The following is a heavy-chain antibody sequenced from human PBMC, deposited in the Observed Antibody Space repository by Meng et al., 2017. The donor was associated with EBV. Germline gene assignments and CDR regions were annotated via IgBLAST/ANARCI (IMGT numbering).Heavy chain of an antibody. J-gene: IGHJ4*02. D-gene: IGHD3-10*01. CDR3: AHSKYYSDSGGYWDYFDD. CDR1: GISLTTSGVG. V-gene: IGHV2-5*02. Sequence: HITLKGSGPTLVKPTPTLLLTFTFSGISLTTSGVGVGWIRQPPGKALEWLAVIYWDDAKRYSPSLKNRLTITKDTSKNQVVLTMTNMDPVDTATYFCAHSKYYSDSGGYWDYFDDWGQGTLVTVSS. CDR2: IYWDDAK.